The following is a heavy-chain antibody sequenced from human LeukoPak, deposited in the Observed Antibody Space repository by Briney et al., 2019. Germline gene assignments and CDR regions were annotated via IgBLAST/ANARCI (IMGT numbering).Heavy chain of an antibody. CDR3: ARFPSSSLDC. D-gene: IGHD6-6*01. Sequence: GGSLRLSCAASGFTFSSYWMTWVRQAPGQGLEWVASINQDGSEKYYVDSVKGRFTISRDNAKNSLYLQLNSLRAEDTAVYYCARFPSSSLDCWGQGTLVAVSS. CDR2: INQDGSEK. CDR1: GFTFSSYW. V-gene: IGHV3-7*05. J-gene: IGHJ4*02.